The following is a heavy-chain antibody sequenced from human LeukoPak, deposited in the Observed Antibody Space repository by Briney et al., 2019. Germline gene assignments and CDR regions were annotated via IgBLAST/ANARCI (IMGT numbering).Heavy chain of an antibody. D-gene: IGHD1-14*01. CDR3: ASTDRIKDAFDI. Sequence: PSATLSLTCTVSGGSISSYYWSWIRQPPGKGLDWIGYIYYSGSTNYNTSLKSRVTISVDTSKTQFSLKLSSVTAADTAVYYCASTDRIKDAFDIWGQGTMVTVSS. CDR2: IYYSGST. CDR1: GGSISSYY. J-gene: IGHJ3*02. V-gene: IGHV4-59*01.